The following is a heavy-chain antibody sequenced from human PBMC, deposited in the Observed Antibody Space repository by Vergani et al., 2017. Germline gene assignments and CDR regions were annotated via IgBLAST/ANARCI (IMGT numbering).Heavy chain of an antibody. CDR2: IGTAGDP. CDR1: GFTFSSYD. D-gene: IGHD1-26*01. CDR3: ARDVESPVGATRRWFDP. V-gene: IGHV3-13*05. J-gene: IGHJ5*02. Sequence: EVQLVESGGGLVQPGGSLRLSCAASGFTFSSYDMHWVRQATGKGLEWVSAIGTAGDPYYPGSVKGRFTISRENAKNSLYLQMNSLRAEDTAVYYCARDVESPVGATRRWFDPWGQGTLVTVSS.